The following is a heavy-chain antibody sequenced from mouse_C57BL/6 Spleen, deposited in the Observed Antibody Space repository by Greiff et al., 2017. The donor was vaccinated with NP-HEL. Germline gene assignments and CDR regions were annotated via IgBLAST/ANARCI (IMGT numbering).Heavy chain of an antibody. CDR1: GYTFTGYW. CDR2: ILPGSGST. Sequence: QVQLQQSGAELMKPGASVKLSCKATGYTFTGYWIEWVKQRPGHGLEWIGEILPGSGSTNYNEKFKGKATFTADTSSNTAYMQLSSLTTEDSAIYYCARREFYYDYEAWFAYWGQGTLVTVSA. V-gene: IGHV1-9*01. D-gene: IGHD2-4*01. CDR3: ARREFYYDYEAWFAY. J-gene: IGHJ3*01.